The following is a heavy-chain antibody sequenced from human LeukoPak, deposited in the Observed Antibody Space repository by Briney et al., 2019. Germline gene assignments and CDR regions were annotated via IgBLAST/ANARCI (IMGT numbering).Heavy chain of an antibody. D-gene: IGHD1-26*01. CDR1: GGSITTTNY. V-gene: IGHV4-4*02. CDR3: SRESGPYSPFGH. J-gene: IGHJ4*02. Sequence: KPSGTLSLTCGVSGGSITTTNYWSWVRQSPGRGLEWIGEISLSGYTGFTPSLRGRVTMSLDESKNPLSLPLTSVTAPDTAIYYCSRESGPYSPFGHWGQGILVTVTT. CDR2: ISLSGYT.